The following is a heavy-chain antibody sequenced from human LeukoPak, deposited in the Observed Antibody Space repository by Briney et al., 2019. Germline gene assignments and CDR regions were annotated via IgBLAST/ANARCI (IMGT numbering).Heavy chain of an antibody. Sequence: SETLSLTCTVSGGSISSSSYYWGWIRQPPGKGLEWIGNIYYSGSTYYNRSLKSRVTISVDTSKNQFSLKLSSLTAADTALYYCARWSYYDSGNYLRFFDYWGQGTLVTVSS. CDR1: GGSISSSSYY. V-gene: IGHV4-39*07. J-gene: IGHJ4*02. CDR2: IYYSGST. CDR3: ARWSYYDSGNYLRFFDY. D-gene: IGHD3-22*01.